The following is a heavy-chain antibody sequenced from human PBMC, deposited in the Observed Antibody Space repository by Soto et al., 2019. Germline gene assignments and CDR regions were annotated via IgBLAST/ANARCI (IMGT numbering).Heavy chain of an antibody. J-gene: IGHJ4*02. CDR1: GGSFSDYS. CDR3: ARGSHKLHSYDSSGFYHYVDY. CDR2: INDSGST. D-gene: IGHD3-22*01. V-gene: IGHV4-34*01. Sequence: SETLSLTCAVYGGSFSDYSWTWIRQPPGKGLELIGEINDSGSTNYTPSLERRVTISRDTSKNRFSLKLSSVTAADTAVYYCARGSHKLHSYDSSGFYHYVDYWGQGSLVTVSS.